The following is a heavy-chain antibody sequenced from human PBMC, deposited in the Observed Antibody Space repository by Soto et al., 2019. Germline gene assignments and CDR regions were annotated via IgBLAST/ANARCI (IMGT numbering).Heavy chain of an antibody. Sequence: QVQLVQSGAEVKRPGSSVMVSCTASGGTFSNFGLAWVRQAPGQGLQWMGGIIPLFNTTHYAQTFKGRVTVTADGATGTGYMELSSLRSDDTAVYYCARVSIHCSSGTCYSLDQYFGMDVWGQGTTVTVS. V-gene: IGHV1-69*01. D-gene: IGHD2-15*01. CDR3: ARVSIHCSSGTCYSLDQYFGMDV. CDR2: IIPLFNTT. J-gene: IGHJ6*02. CDR1: GGTFSNFG.